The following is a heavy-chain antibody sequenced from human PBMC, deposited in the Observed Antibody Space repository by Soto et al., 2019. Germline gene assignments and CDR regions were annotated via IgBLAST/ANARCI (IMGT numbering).Heavy chain of an antibody. V-gene: IGHV3-23*05. D-gene: IGHD2-8*01. J-gene: IGHJ4*02. CDR2: ILSNFNT. CDR3: ARRVNGYFAY. Sequence: EVQLLDSGGGLVQPGGSMTLSCAASGFSFRDYTMSWVRQAPGKVLDCISVILSNFNTYYTDSVRGRFTISRDTSKNTLYLEMNSLRAEDTAIYYCARRVNGYFAYWGQGALVTVSS. CDR1: GFSFRDYT.